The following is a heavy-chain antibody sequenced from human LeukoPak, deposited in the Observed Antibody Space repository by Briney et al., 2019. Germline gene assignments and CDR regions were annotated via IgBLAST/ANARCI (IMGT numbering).Heavy chain of an antibody. J-gene: IGHJ4*02. CDR2: ITHSGST. CDR1: GGSFSGSY. CDR3: ASLTTVTQGYFDS. V-gene: IGHV4-34*01. Sequence: SETLSLTCAVYGGSFSGSYCSWFRQPPGKGLEWIGEITHSGSTKYNPSLRSRVTISLDTSKNQLSLRLSPVTAADTAVYYCASLTTVTQGYFDSWGQGTLVTVSS. D-gene: IGHD4-17*01.